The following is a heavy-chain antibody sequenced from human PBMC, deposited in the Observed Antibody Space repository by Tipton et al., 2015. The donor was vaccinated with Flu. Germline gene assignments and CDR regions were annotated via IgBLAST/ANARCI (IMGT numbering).Heavy chain of an antibody. J-gene: IGHJ6*02. CDR3: ARWRCSGGSCYSFAAYYYYYGMAV. Sequence: TLSLTCAVYGGSFSGYYWSWIRQPPGKGLEWIGEINHSGGTNYNPSLKSRVTISVDTSKNQFSLQLSSVTAADTAVYYCARWRCSGGSCYSFAAYYYYYGMAVWGQGTTGTVSS. CDR1: GGSFSGYY. D-gene: IGHD2-15*01. V-gene: IGHV4-34*01. CDR2: INHSGGT.